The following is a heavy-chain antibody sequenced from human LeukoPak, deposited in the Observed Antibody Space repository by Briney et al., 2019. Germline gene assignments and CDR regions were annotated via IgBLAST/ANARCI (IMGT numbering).Heavy chain of an antibody. J-gene: IGHJ5*02. CDR3: ARVVRGAVTFNRFDP. V-gene: IGHV4-59*07. CDR1: WDSSNDYY. CDR2: VAYSGNS. D-gene: IGHD3-10*02. Sequence: NPSDTLSLTCSASWDSSNDYYWSWLRQTPGDGLEWIGFVAYSGNSNYNPSLESRVTISIDTSKNQFFLKLNSVTAADTAIYYCARVVRGAVTFNRFDPWGQGTLVTVSS.